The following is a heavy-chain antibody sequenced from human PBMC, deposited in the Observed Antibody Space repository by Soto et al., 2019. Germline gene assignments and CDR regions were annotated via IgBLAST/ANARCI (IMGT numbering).Heavy chain of an antibody. J-gene: IGHJ4*02. V-gene: IGHV4-39*01. Sequence: SETLSLTCTVSGGSINTNGYYWAWIRQSPGKGLEWIGSIYYSGTTYYNSSLKSRVIISSDMSKNQFSLRLTSVTAADTAVYSCARHPSGFYDFWGQGTLVTVSS. CDR2: IYYSGTT. D-gene: IGHD3-16*01. CDR3: ARHPSGFYDF. CDR1: GGSINTNGYY.